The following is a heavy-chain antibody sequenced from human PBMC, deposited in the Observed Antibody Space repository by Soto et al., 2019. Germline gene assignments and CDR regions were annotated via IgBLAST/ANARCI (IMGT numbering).Heavy chain of an antibody. CDR1: GFTFSSYG. V-gene: IGHV3-30*18. J-gene: IGHJ4*02. Sequence: QVQLVESGGGVVQPGRSLRLSCAASGFTFSSYGMHWVRQAPGKGLEWVAVISYDGSNKYYADSVKGRFTISRDNSKNTLYLQMNSLRAEDTAVYYCAKKSHSSGWHFDYWGQGTLVTVSS. D-gene: IGHD6-19*01. CDR3: AKKSHSSGWHFDY. CDR2: ISYDGSNK.